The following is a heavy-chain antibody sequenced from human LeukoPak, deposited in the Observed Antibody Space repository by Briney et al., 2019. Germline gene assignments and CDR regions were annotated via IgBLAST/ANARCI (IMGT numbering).Heavy chain of an antibody. CDR2: INHSGST. D-gene: IGHD2-15*01. V-gene: IGHV4-39*07. CDR1: GGSISSGSYY. Sequence: SQTLSLTCTVSGGSISSGSYYWSWIRQPPGKGLEWIGEINHSGSTNYNPSLKSRVTISVDTSKNQFSLKLSSVTAADTAVYYSARGGTLFDYWGQGNLVTVSS. CDR3: ARGGTLFDY. J-gene: IGHJ4*02.